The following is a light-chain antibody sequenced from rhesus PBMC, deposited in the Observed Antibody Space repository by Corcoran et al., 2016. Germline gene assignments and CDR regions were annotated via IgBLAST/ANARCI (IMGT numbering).Light chain of an antibody. CDR3: QHSYGTPYS. CDR2: AAS. Sequence: DIQMTQSPSSLSASVADRVTITCRASENVNNYLHWYQQKPGKAPKLLMYAASTLQSGVPSRFSGSGSGTDYHFTLSSLQPEDVATYFCQHSYGTPYSFGQGTKVEIK. CDR1: ENVNNY. V-gene: IGKV1-74*01. J-gene: IGKJ2*01.